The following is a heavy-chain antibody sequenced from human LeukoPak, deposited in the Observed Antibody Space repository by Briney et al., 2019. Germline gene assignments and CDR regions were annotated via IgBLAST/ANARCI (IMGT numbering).Heavy chain of an antibody. V-gene: IGHV3-30*18. CDR3: AKAAVYSRNWTPFDD. Sequence: PGGSLRLSCAASGFTFSNYWMSWVRQAPGKGLEWVALLSGDETYIDYTDSVKGRFTISRDTSKNTLFLQMNSLRADDTAIYYCAKAAVYSRNWTPFDDWGQGTLVTVSS. CDR1: GFTFSNYW. CDR2: LSGDETYI. D-gene: IGHD6-13*01. J-gene: IGHJ4*02.